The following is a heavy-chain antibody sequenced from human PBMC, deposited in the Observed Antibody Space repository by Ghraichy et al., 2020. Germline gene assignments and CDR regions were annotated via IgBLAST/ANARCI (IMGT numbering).Heavy chain of an antibody. J-gene: IGHJ6*02. CDR1: GFSFSNYG. CDR3: AKTDYREVYFPMDV. CDR2: ISDDGRSK. D-gene: IGHD4-11*01. Sequence: GGSLRLSCTASGFSFSNYGIHWVRQAPGKGLEWVAFISDDGRSKYYADSVKGRFTISRDNSKYTLHLQMNSLRTEDTAVYYCAKTDYREVYFPMDVWGQGTTVTVSS. V-gene: IGHV3-30*18.